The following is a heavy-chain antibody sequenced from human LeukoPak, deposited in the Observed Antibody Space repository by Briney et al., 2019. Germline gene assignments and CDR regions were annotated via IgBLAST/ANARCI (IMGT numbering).Heavy chain of an antibody. V-gene: IGHV4-59*01. CDR3: ASGYCSGGSCYSFPFQH. D-gene: IGHD2-15*01. CDR2: IYYSGST. CDR1: GGSISSYY. J-gene: IGHJ1*01. Sequence: SETLSLTCTVSGGSISSYYWSWIRQPAGKGLEWIGYIYYSGSTNYNPSLKSRVTISVDTSKNQFSLKLSSVTAADTAVYYCASGYCSGGSCYSFPFQHWGQGTLVTVSS.